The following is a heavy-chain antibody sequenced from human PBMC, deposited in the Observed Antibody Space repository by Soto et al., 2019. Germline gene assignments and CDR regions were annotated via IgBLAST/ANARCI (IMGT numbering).Heavy chain of an antibody. CDR2: IIPIFGTA. V-gene: IGHV1-69*12. J-gene: IGHJ6*02. CDR1: GGTSSNYA. CDR3: ASLTVGYYNGMDV. Sequence: QVQLVQSGAAVKKPGSSVKVSCKASGGTSSNYAINWVRQAPGQGLEWMGGIIPIFGTADYAQKFQGRVTITADESTSLAYIELSSLRSEDTSVYYCASLTVGYYNGMDVWGQGPTVTVSS. D-gene: IGHD1-26*01.